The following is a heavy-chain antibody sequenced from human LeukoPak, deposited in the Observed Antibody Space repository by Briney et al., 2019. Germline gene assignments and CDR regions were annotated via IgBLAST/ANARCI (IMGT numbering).Heavy chain of an antibody. CDR1: GFTFSSYA. D-gene: IGHD6-19*01. CDR3: AKDTSYNSGWFAY. V-gene: IGHV3-23*01. J-gene: IGHJ5*01. Sequence: GGSLRLSCAASGFTFSSYAMSWVRQAPGKGLEWVSAISGSGGSTYYADSVKGPFTISRDNSKNTLYLQMNSLRAEDTAVYYCAKDTSYNSGWFAYWGQGTLVTVSS. CDR2: ISGSGGST.